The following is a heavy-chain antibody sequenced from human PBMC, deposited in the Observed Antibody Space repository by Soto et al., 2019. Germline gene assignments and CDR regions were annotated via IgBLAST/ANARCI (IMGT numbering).Heavy chain of an antibody. Sequence: EASVKVSCKGSGYDFNSYGITWARQALGKGLEWMGGIGPEDGETIYAQKFQGRVTMTEDTSTDTAYMELSSLRSEDTAVYYCATLQLYYDSRGYPHWRQGTLDTVSS. CDR1: GYDFNSYG. J-gene: IGHJ4*02. CDR3: ATLQLYYDSRGYPH. D-gene: IGHD3-22*01. CDR2: IGPEDGET. V-gene: IGHV1-24*01.